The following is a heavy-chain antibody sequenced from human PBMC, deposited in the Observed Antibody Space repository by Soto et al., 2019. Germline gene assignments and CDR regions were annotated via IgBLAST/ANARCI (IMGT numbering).Heavy chain of an antibody. J-gene: IGHJ4*02. D-gene: IGHD6-19*01. CDR3: ASWVNSSGWYGAGY. CDR2: ISAYNGNT. V-gene: IGHV1-18*01. Sequence: ASVKVSCKASGYTFTSYGISWVRQAPGQGLEWMGWISAYNGNTNYAQKLQGRVTMTIDTSTSTAYMELRSLRSDDTAVYYCASWVNSSGWYGAGYWGQGTLVTAPQ. CDR1: GYTFTSYG.